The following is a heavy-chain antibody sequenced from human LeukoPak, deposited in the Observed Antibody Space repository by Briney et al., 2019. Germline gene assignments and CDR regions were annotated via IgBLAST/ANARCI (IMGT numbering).Heavy chain of an antibody. CDR1: GYTFTSYG. V-gene: IGHV1-2*02. CDR2: INPNTGGT. D-gene: IGHD6-13*01. CDR3: ARALYTSRSYLATFSPTNFDY. Sequence: GASVKVSCKASGYTFTSYGISWVRQAPGQGLEWMAWINPNTGGTNYAQKFQGRVTMTRDTSISTPYMELSWLRSDDTAVYYCARALYTSRSYLATFSPTNFDYWGQGTLVTVSS. J-gene: IGHJ4*02.